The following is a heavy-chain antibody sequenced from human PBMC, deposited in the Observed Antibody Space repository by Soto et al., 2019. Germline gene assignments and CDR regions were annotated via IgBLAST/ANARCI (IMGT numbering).Heavy chain of an antibody. CDR1: GFTFSSYA. V-gene: IGHV3-23*01. CDR2: ISGSGGST. CDR3: AKDKAMPGELPPLPYFDY. J-gene: IGHJ4*02. D-gene: IGHD3-10*01. Sequence: PGGSLRLSCAASGFTFSSYAMSWVRQAPGKGLEWVSAISGSGGSTYYADSVKGRFTISRDNSKNTLYLQMNSLRAEDTAVYYCAKDKAMPGELPPLPYFDYWGQGTLVTVSS.